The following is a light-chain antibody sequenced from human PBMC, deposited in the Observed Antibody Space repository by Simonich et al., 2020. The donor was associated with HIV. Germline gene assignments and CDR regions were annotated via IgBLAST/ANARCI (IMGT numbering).Light chain of an antibody. Sequence: QSVLTQPPSASGTPGQRVTISCSGSSSNIGSNYVYWYQQLPGTAPKLLIYRNNQRPSGVPDRFSGSKSGTSASLAISGLRSEDDADYYCCSYAGSSTFLFGGGTKLTVL. CDR3: CSYAGSSTFL. J-gene: IGLJ2*01. CDR2: RNN. V-gene: IGLV1-47*01. CDR1: SSNIGSNY.